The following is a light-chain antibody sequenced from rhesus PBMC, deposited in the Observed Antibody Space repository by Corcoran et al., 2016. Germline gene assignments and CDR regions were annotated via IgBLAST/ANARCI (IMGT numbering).Light chain of an antibody. CDR2: GVA. CDR1: SSDVGGYTY. V-gene: IGLV2S7*01. CDR3: CSFTASDTYI. J-gene: IGLJ1*01. Sequence: QTDPTQPPSVSGSLGQSVTISCTGTSSDVGGYTYVSWYQQHPGKAPKLMIYGVAKRPSGVSDRFSGSKSGNTASLTISGLQAEDEAAYYCCSFTASDTYIFGPGTRLTVL.